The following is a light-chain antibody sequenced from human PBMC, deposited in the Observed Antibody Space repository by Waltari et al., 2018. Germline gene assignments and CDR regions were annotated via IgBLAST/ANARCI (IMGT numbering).Light chain of an antibody. CDR2: GAS. CDR1: QSVDSN. J-gene: IGKJ1*01. Sequence: EIVMTQSPATLSVSPGEEATLSCRASQSVDSNLAWYQQKPGQAPTLIIFGASGRATGVPARVRCRWSWTEFTLTIGSLQSEGSAFYFRQQYRRWPLWTFGQGTKVEIK. CDR3: QQYRRWPLWT. V-gene: IGKV3-15*01.